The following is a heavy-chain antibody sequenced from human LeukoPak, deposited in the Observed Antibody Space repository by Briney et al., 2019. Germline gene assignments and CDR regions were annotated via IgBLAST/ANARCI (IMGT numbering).Heavy chain of an antibody. CDR2: ISAYNGNT. CDR1: LYTFTSYV. CDR3: ARAREDYDSSGYHFDY. Sequence: ASVKVSCKASLYTFTSYVISWVRQAPGQGREGMGGISAYNGNTNYAQKLQGRVAMTTDTSTSTAYMELRSLRSDDTAVYYCARAREDYDSSGYHFDYWGQGTLVTVSS. V-gene: IGHV1-18*01. J-gene: IGHJ4*02. D-gene: IGHD3-22*01.